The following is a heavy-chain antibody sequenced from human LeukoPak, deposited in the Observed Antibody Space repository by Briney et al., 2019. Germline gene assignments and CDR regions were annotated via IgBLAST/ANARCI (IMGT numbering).Heavy chain of an antibody. V-gene: IGHV3-30*01. Sequence: GGSLRLSCAASGFTFSSYTIHWVRQAPGKGLEWVAVISYDGSNKYYADSVKGRFTISRDNSKNTLYLQMNSLRAEDTAVYYCARDRYGWGQGTLVTVSS. J-gene: IGHJ4*02. CDR3: ARDRYG. CDR1: GFTFSSYT. D-gene: IGHD4-17*01. CDR2: ISYDGSNK.